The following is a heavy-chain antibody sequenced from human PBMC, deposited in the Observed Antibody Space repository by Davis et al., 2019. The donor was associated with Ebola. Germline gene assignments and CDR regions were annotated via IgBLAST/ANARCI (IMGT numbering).Heavy chain of an antibody. Sequence: MPSETLSLTCAVYGGSFRGYYWNWIRQPPGKGLEWIGEINHSGSTNYNPSLKSRVTISVDTSKNQFSLKLSSVTAADTAVYYCARQTYYYDSSGYYRDPYYFDYWGQGTLVTVSS. CDR3: ARQTYYYDSSGYYRDPYYFDY. D-gene: IGHD3-22*01. V-gene: IGHV4-34*01. CDR2: INHSGST. CDR1: GGSFRGYY. J-gene: IGHJ4*02.